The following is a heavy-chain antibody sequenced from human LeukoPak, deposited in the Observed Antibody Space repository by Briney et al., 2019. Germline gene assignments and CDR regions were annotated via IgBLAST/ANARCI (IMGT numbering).Heavy chain of an antibody. D-gene: IGHD6-19*01. V-gene: IGHV3-11*06. CDR1: GFTFSDYY. J-gene: IGHJ4*02. CDR2: ISSSSSYT. CDR3: ASTGSSGWNYFDY. Sequence: PGGSLRLPCAASGFTFSDYYMSWIRQAPGKGLEWVSYISSSSSYTNYADSVKGRFTISRDNAKNSLYLQMNSLRAEDTAVYYCASTGSSGWNYFDYWGQGTLVTVSS.